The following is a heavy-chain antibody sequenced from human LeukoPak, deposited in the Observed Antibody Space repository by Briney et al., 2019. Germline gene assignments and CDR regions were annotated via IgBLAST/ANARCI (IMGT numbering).Heavy chain of an antibody. V-gene: IGHV4-59*01. CDR1: GGSISSYY. D-gene: IGHD6-13*01. Sequence: PSETLSLACTVSGGSISSYYWSWIRQPPGKGLEWFGYIYSSGSTNYNPSLKSRVTISVDTSKNQFSLKLSSVTAADTAVYYCARDPAGLNWFDPWGQGTLVTVSS. CDR3: ARDPAGLNWFDP. J-gene: IGHJ5*02. CDR2: IYSSGST.